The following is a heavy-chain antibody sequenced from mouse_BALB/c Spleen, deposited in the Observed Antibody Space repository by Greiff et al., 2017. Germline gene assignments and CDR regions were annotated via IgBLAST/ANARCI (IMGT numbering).Heavy chain of an antibody. Sequence: EVQRVESGGGLVQPGGSRKLSCAASGFTFSSFGMHWVRQAPEKGLEWVAYISSGSSTIYYADTVKGRFTISRDNPKNTLFLQMTSLRSEDTAMYYCARSGGSSPYYCDYWGQGTTLTVSS. D-gene: IGHD1-1*01. V-gene: IGHV5-17*02. CDR1: GFTFSSFG. CDR3: ARSGGSSPYYCDY. CDR2: ISSGSSTI. J-gene: IGHJ2*01.